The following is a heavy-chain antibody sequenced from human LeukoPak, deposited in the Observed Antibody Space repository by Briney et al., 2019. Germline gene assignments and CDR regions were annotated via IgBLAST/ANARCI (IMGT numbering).Heavy chain of an antibody. Sequence: GASVKVSCKASGYTFTGYYMHWVRQAPGQGLEWVGWINPNSGGTNYAQKFQGRVTMTRDTSISTAYMELSRLRSDDTAVYYCARSRYSGEPQAFDYWGQGTLVTVSS. CDR2: INPNSGGT. V-gene: IGHV1-2*02. CDR1: GYTFTGYY. D-gene: IGHD3-10*01. CDR3: ARSRYSGEPQAFDY. J-gene: IGHJ4*02.